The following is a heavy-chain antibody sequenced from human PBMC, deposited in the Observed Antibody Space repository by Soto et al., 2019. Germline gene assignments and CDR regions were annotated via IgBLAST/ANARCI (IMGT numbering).Heavy chain of an antibody. CDR1: GFTFSSYW. D-gene: IGHD3-3*01. V-gene: IGHV3-7*01. CDR3: ARDSGFWSGYRTEFDY. Sequence: PGGSLRLSCAASGFTFSSYWMSWVRQAPGKGLEWVANIKQDGSEKYYVDSVKGRFTISRDNAKNSLYLQMNSLRAEDTAVYYCARDSGFWSGYRTEFDYWGQGTLVTVSS. J-gene: IGHJ4*02. CDR2: IKQDGSEK.